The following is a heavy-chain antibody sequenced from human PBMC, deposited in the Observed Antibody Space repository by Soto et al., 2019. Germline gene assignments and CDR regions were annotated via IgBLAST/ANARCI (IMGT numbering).Heavy chain of an antibody. V-gene: IGHV3-13*04. D-gene: IGHD7-27*01. CDR1: GFTFSSYD. Sequence: GGSLRLSCAASGFTFSSYDMHWVRQATGKGLEWVSAIGTAGDTYYPGSVKGRSTISRENAKNSLYLQMNSLRAGDTAVYYCARSSLSEGTLGAFDIWGQGTTVTVSS. CDR2: IGTAGDT. J-gene: IGHJ3*02. CDR3: ARSSLSEGTLGAFDI.